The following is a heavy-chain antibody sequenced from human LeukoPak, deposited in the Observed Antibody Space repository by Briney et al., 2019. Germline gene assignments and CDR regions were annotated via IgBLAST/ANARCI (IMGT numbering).Heavy chain of an antibody. J-gene: IGHJ4*02. Sequence: GGSLRLSCAASGFTFSSYSMNWVRQAPGKGLEWVSSISSSSSYIYYADSVKGRFTISRDNAKNSLYLQMNSLRAEDTAVYYCARDNGDYGGNTADYWGQGTLVTVSS. CDR1: GFTFSSYS. CDR2: ISSSSSYI. V-gene: IGHV3-21*01. CDR3: ARDNGDYGGNTADY. D-gene: IGHD4-23*01.